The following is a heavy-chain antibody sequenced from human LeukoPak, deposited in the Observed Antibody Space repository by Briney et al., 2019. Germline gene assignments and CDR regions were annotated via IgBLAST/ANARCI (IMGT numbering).Heavy chain of an antibody. Sequence: ASVKVSCKASGYTFTGYYMHWVRQAPGQGLEWMGWINPNSGGTNYAQKFQGWVTMTRDTSISTAYMELSRLRSDDTAVYYCARGPPLRAYYFDYWGQGILVTVSS. CDR1: GYTFTGYY. V-gene: IGHV1-2*04. D-gene: IGHD3-10*01. CDR3: ARGPPLRAYYFDY. CDR2: INPNSGGT. J-gene: IGHJ4*02.